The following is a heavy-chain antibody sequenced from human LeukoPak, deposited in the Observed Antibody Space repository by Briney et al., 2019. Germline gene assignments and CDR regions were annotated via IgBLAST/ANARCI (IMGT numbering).Heavy chain of an antibody. CDR1: GGSISSGSYY. CDR3: ARVPPLWSPEPMDV. Sequence: KASETLSLTCTVSGGSISSGSYYWSWIRQPAGKGLEWIGHIYTSGSTNYNPSLKSRVTISVDTSKNQFSLKLSSVTAADTAVYYCARVPPLWSPEPMDVWGKGTTVTISS. V-gene: IGHV4-61*09. J-gene: IGHJ6*03. CDR2: IYTSGST. D-gene: IGHD3-10*01.